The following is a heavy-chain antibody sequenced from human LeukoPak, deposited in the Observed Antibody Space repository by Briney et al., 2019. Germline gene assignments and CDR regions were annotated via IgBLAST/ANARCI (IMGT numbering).Heavy chain of an antibody. CDR3: ARLGRNGYNYLDY. Sequence: SETLSLTCTVSGGSISSYYWSWIRQPPGKGLEWIGYIYYSGSTNYDPSLKSRVTISVDTSKNQFSLKLSSVTAADTAVYYCARLGRNGYNYLDYWGQGTLVTVSS. CDR2: IYYSGST. D-gene: IGHD5-24*01. V-gene: IGHV4-59*08. CDR1: GGSISSYY. J-gene: IGHJ4*02.